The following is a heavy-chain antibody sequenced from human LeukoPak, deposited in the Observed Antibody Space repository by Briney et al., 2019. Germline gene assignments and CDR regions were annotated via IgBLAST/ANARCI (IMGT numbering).Heavy chain of an antibody. Sequence: ASVKVSCQASGYTFTSYGISWVRQAPGQRLEWMGWISAYNGNTNYAQKLQGRVTMTTDTSTSTAYMELRSLRSDDTAVYYCARDPSIAARLPDREYYFDYWGQGTLVTVSS. V-gene: IGHV1-18*01. CDR2: ISAYNGNT. CDR1: GYTFTSYG. D-gene: IGHD6-6*01. J-gene: IGHJ4*02. CDR3: ARDPSIAARLPDREYYFDY.